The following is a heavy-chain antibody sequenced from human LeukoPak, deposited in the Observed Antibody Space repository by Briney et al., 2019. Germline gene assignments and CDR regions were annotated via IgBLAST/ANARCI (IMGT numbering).Heavy chain of an antibody. J-gene: IGHJ4*02. CDR3: AKLGYYDFWSNYLVFDN. V-gene: IGHV3-23*02. D-gene: IGHD3-3*01. CDR2: VSDSGSST. CDR1: GFTFNSYG. Sequence: GGYLRLYCAASGFTFNSYGMTWVRQAQGKGLEWFSAVSDSGSSTYYHNPVDGRFTISSANSKKALYLQINILRVEDTAVYFCAKLGYYDFWSNYLVFDNWGQGTLVTVSS.